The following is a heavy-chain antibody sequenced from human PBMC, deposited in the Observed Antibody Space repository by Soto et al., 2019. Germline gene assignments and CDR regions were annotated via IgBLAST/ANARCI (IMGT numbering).Heavy chain of an antibody. CDR1: GDSISSDKW. CDR3: ARGGDWQFDY. D-gene: IGHD2-21*02. V-gene: IGHV4-4*02. CDR2: IHHSGRT. J-gene: IGHJ4*02. Sequence: QVQLQESGPGLVKPSGTLSLTCAVSGDSISSDKWWSWVRQPPGKGLEGIGEIHHSGRTNYNPSLKSRVTILVEKSKNQASLELSSMTAADTAVYYCARGGDWQFDYWGQGTLVTVSS.